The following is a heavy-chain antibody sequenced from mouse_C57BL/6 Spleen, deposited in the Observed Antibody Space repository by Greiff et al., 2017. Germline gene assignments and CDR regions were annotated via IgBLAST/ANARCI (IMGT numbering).Heavy chain of an antibody. Sequence: VQLKESGPELVKPGASVKMSCKASGYTFTDYNMHWVKQSHGKSLEWIGYINPNNGGTSYNQKFKGKATLTVNKSSSTAYMELRSLTSEDSAVYYCARRGDGYYVFDYWGQGTTLTVSS. CDR2: INPNNGGT. J-gene: IGHJ2*01. CDR3: ARRGDGYYVFDY. CDR1: GYTFTDYN. V-gene: IGHV1-22*01. D-gene: IGHD2-3*01.